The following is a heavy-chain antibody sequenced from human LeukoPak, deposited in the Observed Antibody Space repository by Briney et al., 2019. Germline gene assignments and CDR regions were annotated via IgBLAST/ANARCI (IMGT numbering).Heavy chain of an antibody. Sequence: PSETLSLTCTVSGGSISSGSYYWSWIRQPAGKGLEWIGRIYTSGSTNYNPSLKSRVTISVDTSKNQFSLKLSSVTAADTAVYYCARDGAVADRYYYYYMDVWGKGTTVTVSS. V-gene: IGHV4-61*02. D-gene: IGHD6-19*01. CDR2: IYTSGST. CDR3: ARDGAVADRYYYYYMDV. J-gene: IGHJ6*03. CDR1: GGSISSGSYY.